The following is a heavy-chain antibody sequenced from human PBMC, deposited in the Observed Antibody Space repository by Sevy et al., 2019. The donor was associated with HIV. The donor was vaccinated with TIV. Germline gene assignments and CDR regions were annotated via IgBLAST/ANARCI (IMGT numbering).Heavy chain of an antibody. CDR3: AREDSDDTSAYYYFYYGMDV. Sequence: ASVKVSCKASGYTFTAYYIHWLRQAPGQGLEWMGRIHPKSGATNYAQKFQGRVTMTRDTSISTSFMELTSLRSDDTAVHYCAREDSDDTSAYYYFYYGMDVWGQGTTVTVSS. J-gene: IGHJ6*02. CDR2: IHPKSGAT. V-gene: IGHV1-2*06. D-gene: IGHD3-22*01. CDR1: GYTFTAYY.